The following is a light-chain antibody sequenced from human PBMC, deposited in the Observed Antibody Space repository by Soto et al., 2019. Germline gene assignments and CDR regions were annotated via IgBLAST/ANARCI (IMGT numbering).Light chain of an antibody. J-gene: IGKJ1*01. V-gene: IGKV3-20*01. Sequence: IVLTQSPATLSWSSGERGSLPCRASQSVGSDLAWYQQHPGQAPRLLIHGASSRATGIPDRFSGSGSGTDFTLTISRLEPEDSAVYYCQQHGTTFGQGTKV. CDR3: QQHGTT. CDR2: GAS. CDR1: QSVGSD.